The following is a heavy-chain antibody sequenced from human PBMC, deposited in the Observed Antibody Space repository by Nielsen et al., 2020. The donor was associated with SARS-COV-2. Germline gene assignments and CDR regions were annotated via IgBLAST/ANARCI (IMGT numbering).Heavy chain of an antibody. CDR1: GFAFSDFY. D-gene: IGHD3-22*01. CDR2: ISGSDGTT. Sequence: GRSLRLSCAASGFAFSDFYMYWIRQAPGKGLEWVSFISGSDGTTYYADSVKGRFTISRDNAKKSLFLQMNSLRAEDTAVYYCARVRNYYDNTGTTRTPYFDYWGLGILVSVSS. V-gene: IGHV3-11*01. CDR3: ARVRNYYDNTGTTRTPYFDY. J-gene: IGHJ4*02.